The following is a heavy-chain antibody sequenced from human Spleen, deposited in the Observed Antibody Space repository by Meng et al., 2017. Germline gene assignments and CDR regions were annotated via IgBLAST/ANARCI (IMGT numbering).Heavy chain of an antibody. V-gene: IGHV4-31*02. CDR2: IDYSGST. Sequence: SETLSLTYVVSGASISSGNYYWSWIRHLPGKGLEWIGYIDYSGSTYYNPSLKSRVTISVDTSKSQFSLKLTSVTAADTAVYFCARGSVWHGDDYWGQGTLVTVSS. D-gene: IGHD6-19*01. CDR1: GASISSGNYY. J-gene: IGHJ4*02. CDR3: ARGSVWHGDDY.